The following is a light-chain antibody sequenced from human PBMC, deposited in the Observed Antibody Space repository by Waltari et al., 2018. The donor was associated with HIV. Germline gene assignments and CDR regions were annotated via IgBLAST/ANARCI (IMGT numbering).Light chain of an antibody. V-gene: IGKV3-15*01. CDR2: GAS. CDR3: QQYSNWLTYT. Sequence: EIVMTQFPDTLSVSTGERATLACRASQSVSSNLAWYQQKPGQAPRLLMYGASTRATGIPARFSGIGSGTEFTLTISGLQSEYFAVYYCQQYSNWLTYTFGQGTKLEIK. CDR1: QSVSSN. J-gene: IGKJ2*01.